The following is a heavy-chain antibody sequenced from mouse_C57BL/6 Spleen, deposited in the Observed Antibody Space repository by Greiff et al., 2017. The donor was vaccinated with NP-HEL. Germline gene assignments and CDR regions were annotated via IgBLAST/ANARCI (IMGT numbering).Heavy chain of an antibody. J-gene: IGHJ4*01. D-gene: IGHD2-3*01. V-gene: IGHV2-6*03. CDR3: AREGLLRPYYAMDY. CDR2: IWSDGST. CDR1: GFSLTSYG. Sequence: QVQLKESGPGLVAPSQSLSITCTVSGFSLTSYGVHWVRQPPGTGLEWLVVIWSDGSTTYNSALKSRLSISKDNSKSQVFLKMNSLQTDDTAMYYCAREGLLRPYYAMDYWGQGTSVTVSS.